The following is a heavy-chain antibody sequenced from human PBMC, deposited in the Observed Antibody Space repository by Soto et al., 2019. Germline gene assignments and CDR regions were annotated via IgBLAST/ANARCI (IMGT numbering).Heavy chain of an antibody. CDR1: GGSIRSGDYY. D-gene: IGHD6-6*01. V-gene: IGHV4-30-4*01. CDR2: VHCSGNT. CDR3: AREIMSAHRFDY. Sequence: SETLSLTCTVSGGSIRSGDYYWSWIRQTPERGLEWCGYVHCSGNTFYNPSLKSRATISLDTSRNQFSLTLSSVTAADSAVHYSAREIMSAHRFDYWGQGALVTVSS. J-gene: IGHJ4*02.